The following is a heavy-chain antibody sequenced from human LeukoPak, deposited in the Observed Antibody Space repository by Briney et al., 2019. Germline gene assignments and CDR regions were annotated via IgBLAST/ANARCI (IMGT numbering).Heavy chain of an antibody. Sequence: PGGSLRLSCAASGFTFDDYAMHWVRQAPGKGLEWVSLISWDGGSTYYADSVKGRFTISRDNSKNSLYLQMNSLRAGDTALYYCAKEDGLQIDYWGQGTLVTVSS. CDR2: ISWDGGST. CDR1: GFTFDDYA. J-gene: IGHJ4*02. D-gene: IGHD4-11*01. CDR3: AKEDGLQIDY. V-gene: IGHV3-43D*03.